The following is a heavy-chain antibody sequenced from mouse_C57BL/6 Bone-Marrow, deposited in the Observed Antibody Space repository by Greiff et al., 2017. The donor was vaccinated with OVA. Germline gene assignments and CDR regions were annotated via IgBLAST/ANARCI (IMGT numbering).Heavy chain of an antibody. V-gene: IGHV1-81*01. D-gene: IGHD1-2*01. CDR2: IYPRSGNT. CDR1: GYTFTSYG. Sequence: QVQLQQSGAELARPGASVKLSCKASGYTFTSYGISWVKQRTGQGLEWIGEIYPRSGNTYYNEKFKGKATLTADKSSSTAYMELRSLTSEDSAVYFCARSSLLRSRGYFDVWGTGTTVTVSS. J-gene: IGHJ1*03. CDR3: ARSSLLRSRGYFDV.